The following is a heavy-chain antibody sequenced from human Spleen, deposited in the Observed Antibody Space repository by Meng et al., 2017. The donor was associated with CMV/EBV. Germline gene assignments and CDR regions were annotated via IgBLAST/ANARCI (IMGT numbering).Heavy chain of an antibody. V-gene: IGHV1-18*01. CDR2: ISVNNGNT. CDR3: ARDKVAGGYCSTTTCPQIFNF. Sequence: TSYGINWVRQAPGQGLEWMGRISVNNGNTNYVQKFQGRVTMTTDTSTSTAYMELRSLRSDDTAVYYCARDKVAGGYCSTTTCPQIFNFWGQGTLVTVSS. J-gene: IGHJ4*02. CDR1: TSYG. D-gene: IGHD2-2*01.